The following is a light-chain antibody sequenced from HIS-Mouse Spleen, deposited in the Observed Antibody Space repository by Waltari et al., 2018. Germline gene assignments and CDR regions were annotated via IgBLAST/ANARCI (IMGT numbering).Light chain of an antibody. Sequence: DIQMTQSPSTLSASVGDRVTITCRASQSISSWLAWYQQKPGKAPKLLIYKASSVESGVPSRFSGSGSGTEFTLTISSLQPDDFATYSSQQYNSWTFGQGTKVEIK. V-gene: IGKV1-5*03. J-gene: IGKJ1*01. CDR3: QQYNSWT. CDR2: KAS. CDR1: QSISSW.